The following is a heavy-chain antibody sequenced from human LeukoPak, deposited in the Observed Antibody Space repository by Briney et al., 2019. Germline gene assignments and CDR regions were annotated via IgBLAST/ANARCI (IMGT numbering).Heavy chain of an antibody. CDR2: IYYSGST. CDR3: ARASQGRYFDWLFDY. CDR1: GGSFSGYY. J-gene: IGHJ4*02. V-gene: IGHV4-59*01. Sequence: SETLSLTCAVYGGSFSGYYWSWIRQPPGKGLEWIGYIYYSGSTNYNPSLKSRVTISVDTSKNQFSLKLSSVTAADTAVYYCARASQGRYFDWLFDYWGQGTLVTVSS. D-gene: IGHD3-9*01.